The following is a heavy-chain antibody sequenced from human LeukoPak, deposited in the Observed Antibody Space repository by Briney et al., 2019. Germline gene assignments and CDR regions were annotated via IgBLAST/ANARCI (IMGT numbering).Heavy chain of an antibody. CDR3: ARDQTGSYCINY. D-gene: IGHD1-26*01. J-gene: IGHJ4*02. CDR1: RFTFSSYA. V-gene: IGHV3-30-3*01. CDR2: ITYDGGKE. Sequence: GWSLPLSRLASRFTFSSYAMHWVRQDPPTGLEGVAVITYDGGKEYYADSVKGRFNISRDNSKSTRYLQMNSLRAEGTAVYYCARDQTGSYCINYWGQGTLVTVSS.